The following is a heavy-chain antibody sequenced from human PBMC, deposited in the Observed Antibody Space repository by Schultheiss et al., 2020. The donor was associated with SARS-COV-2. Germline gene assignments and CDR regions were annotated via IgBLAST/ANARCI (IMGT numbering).Heavy chain of an antibody. CDR3: ARGNGFPDYYYYGMDV. Sequence: SGPTLVKPTQTLTLTCTFSGFSLSTSGMCVSWIRQPPGKALEWLARIDWDDDKRYSPSLKTRLTISKDTSKNQVVLTMTNMDPVDTATYYCARGNGFPDYYYYGMDVWGQGTTVTVSS. V-gene: IGHV2-70*11. CDR1: GFSLSTSGMC. J-gene: IGHJ6*02. D-gene: IGHD4-23*01. CDR2: IDWDDDK.